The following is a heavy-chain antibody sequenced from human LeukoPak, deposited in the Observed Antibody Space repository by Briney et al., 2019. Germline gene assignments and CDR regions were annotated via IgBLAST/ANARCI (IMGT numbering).Heavy chain of an antibody. J-gene: IGHJ4*02. V-gene: IGHV3-66*01. CDR2: IYSGGST. Sequence: GGSLRLSCAASGFTVSSNYMSWVRQAPGKGLEWVSVIYSGGSTYYADSVKGRFTTSRDTSKNTVSLQMNSLRAEDTAVYYCAGDKTTGGWYEFDYWGQGTLVTVSS. D-gene: IGHD6-19*01. CDR3: AGDKTTGGWYEFDY. CDR1: GFTVSSNY.